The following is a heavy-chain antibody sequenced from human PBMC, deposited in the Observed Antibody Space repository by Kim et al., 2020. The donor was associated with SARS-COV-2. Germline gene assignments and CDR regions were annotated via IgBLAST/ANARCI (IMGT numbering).Heavy chain of an antibody. CDR2: IIPIFGTA. Sequence: SVKVSCKASGGTFSSYAISWVRQAPGQGLEWMGGIIPIFGTANYAQKFQGRVTITADESTSTAYMELSSLRSEDTAVYYCARGEYSYGYYNYYYAMDVWGQGTTVTVS. CDR1: GGTFSSYA. V-gene: IGHV1-69*13. J-gene: IGHJ6*02. D-gene: IGHD5-18*01. CDR3: ARGEYSYGYYNYYYAMDV.